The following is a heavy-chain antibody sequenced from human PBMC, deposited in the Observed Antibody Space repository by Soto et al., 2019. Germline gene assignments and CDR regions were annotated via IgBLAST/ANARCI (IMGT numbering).Heavy chain of an antibody. CDR1: GFSLSTSGVG. Sequence: QITLKESGPTLVKPTQPLTLTCTFSGFSLSTSGVGVGWIRQPPGKALEWLALIYWDDDKRYSTSLKSRLTLTKDTSKNQVVLTMPNIDPVDTATYYCAHRRIMTSWSFSDYWGQVTLVTVSS. V-gene: IGHV2-5*02. D-gene: IGHD2-2*01. CDR2: IYWDDDK. CDR3: AHRRIMTSWSFSDY. J-gene: IGHJ4*02.